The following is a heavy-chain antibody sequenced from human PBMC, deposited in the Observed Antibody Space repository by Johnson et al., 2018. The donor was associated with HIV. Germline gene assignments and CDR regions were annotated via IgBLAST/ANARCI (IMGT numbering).Heavy chain of an antibody. Sequence: VQLVVSGGDLAQPGGSLRLSCAASGFTFSSYAMHWVRQAPGKGLEWVSVIYSGGNTYYADSVRGRFTISRDNSKNTLYLQMNSLRAEDTAVYYCARTRHYYEAFDIWGQGTMVTVSS. CDR3: ARTRHYYEAFDI. V-gene: IGHV3-66*01. CDR1: GFTFSSYA. D-gene: IGHD3-10*01. J-gene: IGHJ3*02. CDR2: IYSGGNT.